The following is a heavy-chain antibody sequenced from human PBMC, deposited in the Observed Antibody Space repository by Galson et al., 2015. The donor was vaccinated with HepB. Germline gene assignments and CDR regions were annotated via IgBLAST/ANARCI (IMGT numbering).Heavy chain of an antibody. CDR1: GGTFSSYA. J-gene: IGHJ6*02. V-gene: IGHV1-69*13. CDR3: ARDLEENYYYYYGMDV. D-gene: IGHD1-1*01. CDR2: IIPIFGTA. Sequence: SVKVSCKASGGTFSSYAISWVRQAPGQGLEWMGGIIPIFGTANYAQKFQGRVTITADESTSTAYMELSSLRSEDTAVYYCARDLEENYYYYYGMDVWGQGTTVTVSS.